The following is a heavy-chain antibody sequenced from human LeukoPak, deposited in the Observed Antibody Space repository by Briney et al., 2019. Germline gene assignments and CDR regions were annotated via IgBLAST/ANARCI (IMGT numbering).Heavy chain of an antibody. CDR1: GGSISSYY. J-gene: IGHJ4*02. CDR3: ARQIVVVSPFDY. V-gene: IGHV4-59*01. Sequence: ASETLSLTCTVSGGSISSYYWSWIRQPPGKGLERIGYIYYSGSTNYNPSLKSRVTISVDTSKNQFSLKLSSVTAADTAVYYCARQIVVVSPFDYWGQGTLVTVSS. D-gene: IGHD3-22*01. CDR2: IYYSGST.